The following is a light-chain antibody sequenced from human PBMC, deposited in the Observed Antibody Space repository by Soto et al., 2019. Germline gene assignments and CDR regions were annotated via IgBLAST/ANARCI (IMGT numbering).Light chain of an antibody. CDR2: GAS. Sequence: EVVLTQSPATLSLSPGDRAALSCKASQSFHNFLAWYQQKPGQAPRLPIYGASNRAAGIPARFSGSGSGTDFTLTINSLEPEDFAVYYCQQRSNWPPITFGQGTRLEIK. J-gene: IGKJ5*01. CDR3: QQRSNWPPIT. CDR1: QSFHNF. V-gene: IGKV3-11*01.